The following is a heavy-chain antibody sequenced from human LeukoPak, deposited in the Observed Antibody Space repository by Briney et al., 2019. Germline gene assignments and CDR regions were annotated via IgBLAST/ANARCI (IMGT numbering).Heavy chain of an antibody. J-gene: IGHJ6*03. CDR3: ASNIVVVPAAIRYYYYMDV. V-gene: IGHV1-69*01. CDR2: IIPIFGTA. CDR1: GGTFSSYA. Sequence: SVKVSCKASGGTFSSYAISWVRQARGQGLEWMGGIIPIFGTANYSQKFQGRVTITADESTSTAYMELSSLRSEDTAVYYCASNIVVVPAAIRYYYYMDVWGKGTTVTVSS. D-gene: IGHD2-2*01.